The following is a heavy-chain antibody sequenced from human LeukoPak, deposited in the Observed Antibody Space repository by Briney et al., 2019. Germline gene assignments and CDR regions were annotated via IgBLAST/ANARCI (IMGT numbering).Heavy chain of an antibody. CDR2: IYHSGST. V-gene: IGHV4-38-2*02. D-gene: IGHD1-26*01. CDR1: GGSISSGYY. J-gene: IGHJ4*02. Sequence: SETLSLTCTVSGGSISSGYYWGWIRQPPGKGLEWIGSIYHSGSTYYNPSLKSRVTISVDTSKNHFSLKLSSVTAADTAVYYCVRILPFIVGAASDYWGQGTLVTVSS. CDR3: VRILPFIVGAASDY.